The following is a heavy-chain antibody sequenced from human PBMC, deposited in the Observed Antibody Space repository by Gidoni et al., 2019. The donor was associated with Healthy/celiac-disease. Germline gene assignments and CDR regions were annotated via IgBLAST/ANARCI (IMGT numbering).Heavy chain of an antibody. CDR1: GFTFSSYC. CDR2: IWYDGSNK. CDR3: ARESGYDFYFDY. Sequence: QVQLVESGGGVVQPGRSLRLSCAASGFTFSSYCMHWVRQAPGKGLEWVAVIWYDGSNKYYADSVKGRFTISRDNSKNTLYLQMNSLRAEDTAVYYCARESGYDFYFDYWGQGTLVTVSS. V-gene: IGHV3-33*08. J-gene: IGHJ4*02. D-gene: IGHD5-12*01.